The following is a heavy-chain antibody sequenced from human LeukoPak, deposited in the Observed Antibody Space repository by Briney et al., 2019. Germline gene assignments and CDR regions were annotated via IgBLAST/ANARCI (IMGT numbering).Heavy chain of an antibody. Sequence: ASVTVSCKASGYTFTVYYMHWVRHAPAQGLEWMGWINPNSGGTNYAQKFQGRVTMTRDTSISTAYMVLSRLKSDDTAVYYCARDYHGSEYDYWGQGTLVTVSS. CDR1: GYTFTVYY. V-gene: IGHV1-2*02. CDR2: INPNSGGT. J-gene: IGHJ4*02. D-gene: IGHD3-10*01. CDR3: ARDYHGSEYDY.